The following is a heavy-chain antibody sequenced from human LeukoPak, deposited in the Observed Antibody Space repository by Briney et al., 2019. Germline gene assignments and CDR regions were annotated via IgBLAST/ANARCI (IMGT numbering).Heavy chain of an antibody. J-gene: IGHJ3*02. Sequence: GGSLRLSCAASEFTFGSYEMNWVRQAPGKGLEWLSYISSTGSTKYYADSVKGRFTISRDNAKNSLYLQMISLRAEDTAVYYCARIFSGGPTGHAFDIWGQGTMVTVSS. V-gene: IGHV3-48*03. CDR3: ARIFSGGPTGHAFDI. CDR1: EFTFGSYE. CDR2: ISSTGSTK. D-gene: IGHD2-15*01.